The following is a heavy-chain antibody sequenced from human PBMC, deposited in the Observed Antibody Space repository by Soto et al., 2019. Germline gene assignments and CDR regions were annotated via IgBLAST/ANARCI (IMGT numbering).Heavy chain of an antibody. CDR3: ALPSCGGDCYSPFDY. J-gene: IGHJ4*02. D-gene: IGHD2-21*02. CDR2: ISGNSGKT. V-gene: IGHV3-23*01. CDR1: GVGLSTYA. Sequence: EVQLLESGGGFVQPGGSLRLSCTASGVGLSTYAINLVRQAPGKGLWWVSVISGNSGKTDYADSVKGRFSISRDKSENTVYLQMNRLRAEDTAVYYCALPSCGGDCYSPFDYWGQGTLVTVSS.